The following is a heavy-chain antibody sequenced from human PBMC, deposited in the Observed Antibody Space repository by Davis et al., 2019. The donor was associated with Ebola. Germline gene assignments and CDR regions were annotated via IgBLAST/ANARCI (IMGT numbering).Heavy chain of an antibody. CDR2: ISAYNGNT. Sequence: ASVKVSCKASGYTFTSYGISWVRQAPGQGLEWMGWISAYNGNTNYAQKLQGRVTMTTDTSTSTAYMELRSLRSDDTAVYYCARDLGYCSGGSCFFSNWFDPWGQGTLVTVSS. J-gene: IGHJ5*02. CDR1: GYTFTSYG. V-gene: IGHV1-18*01. CDR3: ARDLGYCSGGSCFFSNWFDP. D-gene: IGHD2-15*01.